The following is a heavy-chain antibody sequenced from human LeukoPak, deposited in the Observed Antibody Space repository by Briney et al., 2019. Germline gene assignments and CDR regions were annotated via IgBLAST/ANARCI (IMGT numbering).Heavy chain of an antibody. J-gene: IGHJ4*02. V-gene: IGHV3-53*01. CDR1: GFTVSSNY. CDR2: ICSGCST. D-gene: IGHD3-22*01. CDR3: VWAIVVGGFTDYFDY. Sequence: PGGSLRLSCAASGFTVSSNYISWVRDPPRRGLEWVSVICSGCSTYNADTAEGRCTISLDKYKNKMYLHMNRLRGEDAAVYYCVWAIVVGGFTDYFDYWGQGTLVSVSS.